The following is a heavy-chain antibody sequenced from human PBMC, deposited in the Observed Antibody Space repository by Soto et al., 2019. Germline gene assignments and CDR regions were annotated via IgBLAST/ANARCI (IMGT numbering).Heavy chain of an antibody. V-gene: IGHV1-8*01. J-gene: IGHJ6*02. CDR3: ARGRFLEWFLRQYAYYYYGMDV. CDR1: GYTFTSYY. CDR2: MNPNSGNT. D-gene: IGHD3-3*01. Sequence: ASVNVSCKPSGYTFTSYYINWVREATGQGLEWMGWMNPNSGNTFYAQKFQGRVTMTRNTSISTAYMELSSLRSEDTAVYYCARGRFLEWFLRQYAYYYYGMDVWGQGTTVTVSS.